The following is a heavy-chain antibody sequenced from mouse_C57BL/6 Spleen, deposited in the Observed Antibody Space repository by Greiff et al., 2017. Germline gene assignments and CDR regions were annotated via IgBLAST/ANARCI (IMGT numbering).Heavy chain of an antibody. Sequence: VQLQQSGAELVKPGASVKLSCTASGFNIKDYYMHWVKQRTEQGLEWIGRIDPEDGETKYAPKFQGKATLTADTSSNTAYLQLSSLTSEDTAVYYCAGGYDYDGPYFDYWGQGTTLTVSS. D-gene: IGHD2-4*01. CDR1: GFNIKDYY. J-gene: IGHJ2*01. CDR2: IDPEDGET. V-gene: IGHV14-2*01. CDR3: AGGYDYDGPYFDY.